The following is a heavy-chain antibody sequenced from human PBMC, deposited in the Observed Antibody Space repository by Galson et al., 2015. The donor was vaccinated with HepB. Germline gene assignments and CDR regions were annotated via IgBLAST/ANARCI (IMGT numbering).Heavy chain of an antibody. CDR1: GFTFSNHG. V-gene: IGHV3-23*01. J-gene: IGHJ4*02. CDR3: AKDGGVSPDHYYYDDSGYDYVAIDY. D-gene: IGHD3-22*01. CDR2: ISASSRNT. Sequence: SLRLSCAASGFTFSNHGMSWVRQAPGKGLEWVSAISASSRNTYYAGSVEGRFTISRDNSKNTLYLQMNSLRAGDTAVYYCAKDGGVSPDHYYYDDSGYDYVAIDYWGQGTLVTVSS.